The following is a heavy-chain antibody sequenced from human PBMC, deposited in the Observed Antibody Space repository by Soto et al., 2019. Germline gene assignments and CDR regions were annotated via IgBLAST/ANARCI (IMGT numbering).Heavy chain of an antibody. Sequence: QVQLVQSGAEVKRPGSSVKVSCKASGGTFTNYAITWVRQAPGQGLEWMGGIIPLFGITNYAQKFQGRVTIPADESSNAAYMELSSLTSEDTAVYYCVPLQPSTIIGRPGMDVW. CDR1: GGTFTNYA. CDR3: VPLQPSTIIGRPGMDV. V-gene: IGHV1-69*01. D-gene: IGHD3-22*01. J-gene: IGHJ6*01. CDR2: IIPLFGIT.